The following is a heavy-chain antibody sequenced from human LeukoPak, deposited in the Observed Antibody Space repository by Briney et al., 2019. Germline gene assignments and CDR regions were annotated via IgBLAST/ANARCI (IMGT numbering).Heavy chain of an antibody. CDR3: ARDRNPMRIAAAGTFDY. Sequence: PGGSLRLSCAASGFTLSSYSMNWVRQAPGKGLEWVSYISSSSSTIYYADSVKGRFTISRDNAKNSLYLQMNSLRAEDTAVYYCARDRNPMRIAAAGTFDYWGQGTLVTVSS. CDR1: GFTLSSYS. D-gene: IGHD6-13*01. CDR2: ISSSSSTI. V-gene: IGHV3-48*01. J-gene: IGHJ4*02.